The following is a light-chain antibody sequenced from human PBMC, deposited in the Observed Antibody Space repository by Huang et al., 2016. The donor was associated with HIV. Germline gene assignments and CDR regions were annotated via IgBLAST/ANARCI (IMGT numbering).Light chain of an antibody. V-gene: IGKV3-20*01. CDR1: QSVSSAY. CDR2: GTS. J-gene: IGKJ4*01. CDR3: QQYGSSPLT. Sequence: EVVLTQSPGTLSLSPGERATLSCRASQSVSSAYLAWSHQKPAQAPRLLIYGTSSRAPGIPDRFSGSGSGTDFTLTISRLEPEDFAVYYCQQYGSSPLTFGGGTKVEIK.